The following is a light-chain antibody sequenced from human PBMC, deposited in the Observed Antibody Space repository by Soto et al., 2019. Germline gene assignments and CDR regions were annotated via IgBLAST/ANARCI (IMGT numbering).Light chain of an antibody. CDR1: QGIGDT. J-gene: IGKJ4*01. V-gene: IGKV3-15*01. CDR3: QRYNNWPLT. CDR2: DSS. Sequence: EIVLTQSPAALSVSPGERVTLSCRASQGIGDTLAWYQQKPGQTPRLLIYDSSTRAIGIPIRFSGSRSGIEFILTINGLQFEDFAVYYCQRYNNWPLTFGGGTKVEIK.